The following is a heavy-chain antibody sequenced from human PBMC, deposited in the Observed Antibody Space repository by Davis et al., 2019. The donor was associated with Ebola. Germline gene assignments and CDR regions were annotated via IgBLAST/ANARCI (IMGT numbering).Heavy chain of an antibody. Sequence: ASVKVSCKASGYTFTSYDINWVRQATGQGLEWMGWMNPNSGNRGYAQKFQGRVTMTRNTSISTAYMELSSLRSEDTAVYYCARGRYSDYGFDYWGQGTLVTVSS. CDR2: MNPNSGNR. CDR3: ARGRYSDYGFDY. D-gene: IGHD4-11*01. CDR1: GYTFTSYD. J-gene: IGHJ4*02. V-gene: IGHV1-8*01.